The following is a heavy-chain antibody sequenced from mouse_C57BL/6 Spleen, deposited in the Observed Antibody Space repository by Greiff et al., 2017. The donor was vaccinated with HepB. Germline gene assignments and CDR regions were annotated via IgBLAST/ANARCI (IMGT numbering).Heavy chain of an antibody. Sequence: EVQLQESGPGLVKPSQSLSLTCSVTGYSITSGYYWNWIRQFPGNKLEWMGYISYDGSNNYNPSLKNRISITRDTSKNQFFLKLNSVTTEDTATYYCAGDGYPLYAMDYWGQGTSVTVSS. CDR1: GYSITSGYY. V-gene: IGHV3-6*01. CDR3: AGDGYPLYAMDY. D-gene: IGHD2-2*01. CDR2: ISYDGSN. J-gene: IGHJ4*01.